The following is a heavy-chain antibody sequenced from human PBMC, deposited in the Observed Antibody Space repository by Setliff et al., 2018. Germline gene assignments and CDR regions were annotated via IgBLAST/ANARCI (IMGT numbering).Heavy chain of an antibody. J-gene: IGHJ5*02. Sequence: SLTCTVSGGSISTTNYFWGWIRQPPGGGLEWIGILYYTGATYYNPSLKSRVTISVDTPNNQFSLKLSSVTAADTAVFYCARGYAARVGFGNWFDPWGQGTLVTVSS. CDR2: LYYTGAT. D-gene: IGHD6-6*01. CDR1: GGSISTTNYF. V-gene: IGHV4-39*07. CDR3: ARGYAARVGFGNWFDP.